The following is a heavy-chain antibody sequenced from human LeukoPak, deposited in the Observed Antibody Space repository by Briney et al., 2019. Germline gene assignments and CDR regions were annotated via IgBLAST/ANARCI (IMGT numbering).Heavy chain of an antibody. CDR2: IKQDGSEK. CDR1: GFTFSSYW. CDR3: ARDRVGRYFLEWLYGDY. D-gene: IGHD3-3*01. V-gene: IGHV3-7*01. J-gene: IGHJ4*02. Sequence: GGSLRLSCAASGFTFSSYWMSWVRQAPGKGLEWVANIKQDGSEKYYVDSVKGRFTISRDNAKNSLYLQMNSLRAEDTAVYYCARDRVGRYFLEWLYGDYWGQGTLVTVSS.